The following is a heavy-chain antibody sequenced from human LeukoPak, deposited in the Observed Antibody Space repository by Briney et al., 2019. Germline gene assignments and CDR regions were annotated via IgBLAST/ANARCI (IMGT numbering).Heavy chain of an antibody. V-gene: IGHV3-66*04. Sequence: PGGSLRLSCAASGFTGSSKYMSWVRQAPGKGLEWVSVIYSGGSTYYADSVKGRFTISKDNSNNMVFLQMDRLRAEDTAVYYCARLWGGNGYSGGSLNLWGQGTLVTVSS. CDR3: ARLWGGNGYSGGSLNL. CDR1: GFTGSSKY. D-gene: IGHD3-16*01. CDR2: IYSGGST. J-gene: IGHJ5*02.